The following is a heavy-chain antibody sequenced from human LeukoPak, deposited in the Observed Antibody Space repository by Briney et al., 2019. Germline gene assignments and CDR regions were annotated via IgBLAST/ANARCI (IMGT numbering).Heavy chain of an antibody. Sequence: GSSVKVSCKASGGTFSSYAISWVRQAPGQGLEWMGGIIPIFGPANYAQKFQGRVTITTDESTSTAYMELSSLRSEDTAVYYCRYRGYAKYYFAYWGQGTLVTAS. CDR3: RYRGYAKYYFAY. J-gene: IGHJ4*02. CDR2: IIPIFGPA. V-gene: IGHV1-69*05. D-gene: IGHD5-12*01. CDR1: GGTFSSYA.